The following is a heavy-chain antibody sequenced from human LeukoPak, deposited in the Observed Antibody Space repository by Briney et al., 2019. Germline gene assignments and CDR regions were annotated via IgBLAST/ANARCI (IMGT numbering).Heavy chain of an antibody. CDR2: IYYSGST. CDR3: AKRRAVAGLD. CDR1: GGSISSSSYY. V-gene: IGHV4-39*01. D-gene: IGHD6-19*01. Sequence: PSETLSLTCTVSGGSISSSSYYWGWIRQPPGKGPEWIGSIYYSGSTYYNPSLKSRVTISVDTSKNQFSLKLSSVTAADTAVYYCAKRRAVAGLDWGQGTLVTVSS. J-gene: IGHJ4*02.